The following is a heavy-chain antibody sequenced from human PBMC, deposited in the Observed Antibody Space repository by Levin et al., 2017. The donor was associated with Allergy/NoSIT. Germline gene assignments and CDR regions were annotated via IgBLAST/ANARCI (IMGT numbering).Heavy chain of an antibody. CDR2: INTDGSST. D-gene: IGHD4-23*01. CDR3: ARDTRGKDLDY. Sequence: GGSLRLSCAASEFTFSLYWMHWVRQAPGKGLVWVSLINTDGSSTNYADSVKGRFTISRDNAKNTLYLQMNSLRAEDTAVYYCARDTRGKDLDYWGQGSLVTVSS. J-gene: IGHJ4*02. V-gene: IGHV3-74*01. CDR1: EFTFSLYW.